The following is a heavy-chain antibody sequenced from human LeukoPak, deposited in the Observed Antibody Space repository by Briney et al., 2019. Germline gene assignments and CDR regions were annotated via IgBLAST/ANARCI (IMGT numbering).Heavy chain of an antibody. D-gene: IGHD4-17*01. CDR3: ATGRDYGAPWYFDL. CDR2: IFDSGST. Sequence: PSQTLSLTCAVSGGSISSGGYSWSWIRQPPGKGLEWIGYIFDSGSTYYTPSLNSRVTISVDTSKNQFSLKLSSVTAADTAMYYCATGRDYGAPWYFDLWGRGTLVTVSS. CDR1: GGSISSGGYS. J-gene: IGHJ2*01. V-gene: IGHV4-30-2*01.